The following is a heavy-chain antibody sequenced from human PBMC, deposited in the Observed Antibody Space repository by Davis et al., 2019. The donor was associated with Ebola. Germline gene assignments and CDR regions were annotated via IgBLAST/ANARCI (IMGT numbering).Heavy chain of an antibody. D-gene: IGHD2-15*01. Sequence: AASVKVSCKASGYTFTGYYMHWVRQAPGQGLEWMGWINPNSGGTNYAQKFQGRVTMTRDTSISTAYMELSRLRSDDTAVYYCARDSVPCSGGSCNGGFDPWGQGTLVTVSS. J-gene: IGHJ5*02. V-gene: IGHV1-2*02. CDR3: ARDSVPCSGGSCNGGFDP. CDR2: INPNSGGT. CDR1: GYTFTGYY.